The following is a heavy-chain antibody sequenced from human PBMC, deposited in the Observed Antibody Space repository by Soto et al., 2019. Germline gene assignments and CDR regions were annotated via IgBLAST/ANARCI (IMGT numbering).Heavy chain of an antibody. CDR3: ARDDIVVVPAAKGYYYGMDV. V-gene: IGHV1-69*01. D-gene: IGHD2-2*01. CDR2: IIPIFGTA. J-gene: IGHJ6*02. CDR1: GGTFSSYA. Sequence: QVQLVQSGAEVKKPGSSVKVSCKASGGTFSSYAISWVRQAPGQGLEWMGGIIPIFGTANYAQKFQGRGTITADESTSTAYMELGSLRSEDTAVYYCARDDIVVVPAAKGYYYGMDVWGQGTTVTVSS.